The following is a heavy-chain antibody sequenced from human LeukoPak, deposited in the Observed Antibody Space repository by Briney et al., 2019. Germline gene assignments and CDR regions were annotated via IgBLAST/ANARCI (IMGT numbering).Heavy chain of an antibody. CDR2: IFYSGGT. CDR1: GFTFSSYS. Sequence: NPGGSLRLSCAASGFTFSSYSMNWVRQTPGKGLEWIGNIFYSGGTYYSPSLTSRVTISLDTSRNQFSLKLNSVTAADTAVYYCAKSNGYGLVDIWGQGTMVTVSS. J-gene: IGHJ3*02. CDR3: AKSNGYGLVDI. V-gene: IGHV4-59*04. D-gene: IGHD3-10*01.